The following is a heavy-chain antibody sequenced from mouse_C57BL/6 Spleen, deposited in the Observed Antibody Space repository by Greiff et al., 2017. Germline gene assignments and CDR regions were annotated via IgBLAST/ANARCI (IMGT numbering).Heavy chain of an antibody. CDR3: ARDGPEDYDYYAMDY. Sequence: VQLKESGGGLVKPGGSLKLSCAASGFTFSDYGMHWVRQAPEKGLEWVAYISSGSSTIYYADTVKGRFTISRDNAKNTLFLQMTSLRSEDTAMYYCARDGPEDYDYYAMDYWGQGTSVTVSS. CDR1: GFTFSDYG. V-gene: IGHV5-17*01. CDR2: ISSGSSTI. D-gene: IGHD2-3*01. J-gene: IGHJ4*01.